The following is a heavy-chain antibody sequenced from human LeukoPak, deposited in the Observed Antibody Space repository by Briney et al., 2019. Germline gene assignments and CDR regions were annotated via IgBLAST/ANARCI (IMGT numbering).Heavy chain of an antibody. Sequence: SQTLSLTCAISGDSVSSNSAAWNWIRQSPSRGLEWLGRTYYRSKWYNDYAVPVKSRITINPDTSKNQFSLQLNSVTPEDTAVYYCARVLLLGYCSSTSCYGPFDYWGQGTLVTVSS. J-gene: IGHJ4*02. CDR3: ARVLLLGYCSSTSCYGPFDY. CDR1: GDSVSSNSAA. D-gene: IGHD2-2*01. V-gene: IGHV6-1*01. CDR2: TYYRSKWYN.